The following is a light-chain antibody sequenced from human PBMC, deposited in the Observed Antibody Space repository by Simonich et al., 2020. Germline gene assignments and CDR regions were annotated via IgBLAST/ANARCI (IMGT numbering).Light chain of an antibody. Sequence: DIVMTQSPDSLAVSLGERATINCKSSQSVLYSSNNKNYLAWYQQKHGQPPKLLIYWASNRESGVPSRFSGSGSGTDFTLTISSLQAEDVAVYYCQQYYSTPWTFGQGTKVEIK. CDR1: QSVLYSSNNKNY. CDR2: WAS. J-gene: IGKJ1*01. CDR3: QQYYSTPWT. V-gene: IGKV4-1*01.